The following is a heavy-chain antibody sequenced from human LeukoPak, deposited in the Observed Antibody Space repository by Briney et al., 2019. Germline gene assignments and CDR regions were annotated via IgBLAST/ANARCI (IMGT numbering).Heavy chain of an antibody. Sequence: GALRLSCVASGFTFTSDWMTWVRPAPGKGLGWVSNISSSSSITYYANSVKGRFTISRNNVKNSLHLQMNSLRAEDTAVYYCASETGHTYDYWGQGTLVTVSS. CDR1: GFTFTSDW. D-gene: IGHD1-14*01. CDR3: ASETGHTYDY. V-gene: IGHV3-48*01. J-gene: IGHJ4*02. CDR2: ISSSSSIT.